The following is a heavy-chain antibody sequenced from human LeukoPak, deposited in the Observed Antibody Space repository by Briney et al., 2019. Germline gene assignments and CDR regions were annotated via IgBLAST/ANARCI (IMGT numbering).Heavy chain of an antibody. CDR1: GFTFSSYG. Sequence: QPGGTLRLSCAASGFTFSSYGMSWVRQAPGKGLEWVSAISGSGGSTYYADSVKGRFTISRDNSKNTLYLQMNSLRAEDTAVYYCAKGADYGDFVAEYFQHWGQGTLVTVSS. J-gene: IGHJ1*01. D-gene: IGHD4-17*01. CDR3: AKGADYGDFVAEYFQH. V-gene: IGHV3-23*01. CDR2: ISGSGGST.